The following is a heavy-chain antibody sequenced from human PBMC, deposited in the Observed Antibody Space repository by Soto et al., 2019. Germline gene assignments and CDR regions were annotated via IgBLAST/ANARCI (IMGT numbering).Heavy chain of an antibody. Sequence: SVKVSCKASGGTFSSYTISWVRQAPGQGLEWMGRIIPILGIANYAQKFQGRVTITADKSTSTAYMELSSLRSEDTAVYYCARGKADYDILTGHYDYYYGMDVWGQGTKVTVSS. CDR1: GGTFSSYT. V-gene: IGHV1-69*02. CDR2: IIPILGIA. D-gene: IGHD3-9*01. J-gene: IGHJ6*02. CDR3: ARGKADYDILTGHYDYYYGMDV.